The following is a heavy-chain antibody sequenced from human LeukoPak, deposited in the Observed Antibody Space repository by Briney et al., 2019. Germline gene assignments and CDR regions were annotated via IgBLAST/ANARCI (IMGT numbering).Heavy chain of an antibody. CDR1: GFTFSSYW. D-gene: IGHD4-17*01. V-gene: IGHV3-7*01. CDR2: IKQDGSEK. Sequence: GGSLRLSCAASGFTFSSYWMSWVRQAPGKGLEWVANIKQDGSEKYYVDSVKGRFTISRDNAKNSLYLQMNSLRAEDTAVYYCARDMTTVTTWLVYWGQGTLVTVSS. J-gene: IGHJ4*02. CDR3: ARDMTTVTTWLVY.